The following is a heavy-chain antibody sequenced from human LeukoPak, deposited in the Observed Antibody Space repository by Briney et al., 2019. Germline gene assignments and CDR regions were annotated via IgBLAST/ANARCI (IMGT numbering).Heavy chain of an antibody. V-gene: IGHV1-8*01. CDR1: GYTFTSYD. CDR3: ERGMTRGVDY. CDR2: MSPNSANT. D-gene: IGHD3-10*01. J-gene: IGHJ4*02. Sequence: ASVKVSCKASGYTFTSYDINWVRQATGQGLEWMAWMSPNSANTGYAQNFQGRVTMTRDTSINTAYMELNSLRSEDTAVYYCERGMTRGVDYWGQGTLVTVSS.